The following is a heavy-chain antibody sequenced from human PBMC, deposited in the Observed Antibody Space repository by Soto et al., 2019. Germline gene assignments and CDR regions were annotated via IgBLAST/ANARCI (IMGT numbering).Heavy chain of an antibody. J-gene: IGHJ4*02. CDR1: GGSISSGDYY. V-gene: IGHV4-30-4*01. D-gene: IGHD6-13*01. Sequence: PSETLSLTCTVSGGSISSGDYYWSWIRRPPGKGLEWIGYIYYSGSTYYNPSLKSRVTISVDTSKNQFSLKLSSVTAADTAVYYCARDLGSSWYYDYWGQGTLVTVSS. CDR3: ARDLGSSWYYDY. CDR2: IYYSGST.